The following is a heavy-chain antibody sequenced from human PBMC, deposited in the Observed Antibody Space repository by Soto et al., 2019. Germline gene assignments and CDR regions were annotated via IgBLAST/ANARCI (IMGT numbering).Heavy chain of an antibody. CDR1: GGSISSYY. Sequence: SETLSLTCTVSGGSISSYYWSWIRQPPGKGLEWIGYIYYSGSTNYNPSLKSRVTISVDTSKNQFSLKLTSVSAADTAVYYCARLGGFYQSLDSWGQGTLVTVSS. J-gene: IGHJ5*01. V-gene: IGHV4-59*08. CDR3: ARLGGFYQSLDS. D-gene: IGHD3-22*01. CDR2: IYYSGST.